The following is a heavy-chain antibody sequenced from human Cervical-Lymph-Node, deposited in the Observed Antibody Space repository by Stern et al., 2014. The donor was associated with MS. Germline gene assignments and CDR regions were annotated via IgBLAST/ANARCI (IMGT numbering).Heavy chain of an antibody. V-gene: IGHV4-30-4*01. J-gene: IGHJ3*02. D-gene: IGHD1-1*01. CDR1: GASVGGGDWY. CDR3: AGAIGKYELLESFDM. Sequence: VQLLESGPGLVKPSQTLSLACAVSGASVGGGDWYWSWIRQPPGKGLEWLGHIYSSGTPYYKPSLKSRLIISLDTSKNQFSLNLTSVTAADTAVYYCAGAIGKYELLESFDMWG. CDR2: IYSSGTP.